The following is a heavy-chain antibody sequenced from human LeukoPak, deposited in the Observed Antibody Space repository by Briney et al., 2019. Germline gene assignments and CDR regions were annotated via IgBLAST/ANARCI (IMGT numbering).Heavy chain of an antibody. J-gene: IGHJ4*02. Sequence: SETLSLTCTVSGGSISSSSYYWGWIRQPPGKGLEWIGSIYYSGSTYYNPSLKSRVTISVDTSKNQFSLKLSSVTAADTAVYYCSEYSSSSAQFDYWGQGTLVTVSS. CDR3: SEYSSSSAQFDY. CDR1: GGSISSSSYY. V-gene: IGHV4-39*07. CDR2: IYYSGST. D-gene: IGHD6-6*01.